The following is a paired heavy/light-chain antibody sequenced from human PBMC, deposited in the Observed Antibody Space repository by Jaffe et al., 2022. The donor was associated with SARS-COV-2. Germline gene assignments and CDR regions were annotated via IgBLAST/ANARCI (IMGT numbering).Heavy chain of an antibody. CDR1: GFTFSDFY. J-gene: IGHJ3*01. V-gene: IGHV3-11*01. CDR3: ARGKKMTNYHDGFDL. Sequence: QLQLVESGGALVKPGGSLRLSCAASGFTFSDFYMSWIRQAPGKGLEWLSYISNSGTTIYYADSVKGRFTMSRDNAKRSLYLQMNSLRAEDTAVYYCARGKKMTNYHDGFDLWGQGTMVTVSS. CDR2: ISNSGTTI. D-gene: IGHD1-7*01.
Light chain of an antibody. CDR2: GAS. V-gene: IGKV3-15*01. Sequence: EIVMTQSPATLSVSPGERATLSCRASQSVGGNLAWYQQRPGQAPRLLMYGASTRATDIPARFSGSGSGTQFTLTISSLQSEDFAVYYCQQYDNWPRTFGQGTKLEIK. J-gene: IGKJ2*01. CDR1: QSVGGN. CDR3: QQYDNWPRT.